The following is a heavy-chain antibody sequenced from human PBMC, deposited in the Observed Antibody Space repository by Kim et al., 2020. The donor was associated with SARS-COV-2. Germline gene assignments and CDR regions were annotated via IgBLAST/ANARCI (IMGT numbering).Heavy chain of an antibody. V-gene: IGHV3-23*01. J-gene: IGHJ6*02. CDR1: GFTFSSYA. CDR3: AKEIREVRFLEWLPLYYYYGMDV. Sequence: GGSLRLSCAASGFTFSSYAMSWVRQAPGKGLEWVSAISGSGGSTYYADSVKGRFTISRDNSKNTLYLQMNSLRAEDTAVYYYAKEIREVRFLEWLPLYYYYGMDVWGQGTTVTVSS. D-gene: IGHD3-3*01. CDR2: ISGSGGST.